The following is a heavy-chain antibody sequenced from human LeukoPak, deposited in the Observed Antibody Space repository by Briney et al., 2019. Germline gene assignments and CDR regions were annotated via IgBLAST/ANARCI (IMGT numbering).Heavy chain of an antibody. D-gene: IGHD3-10*01. CDR1: GYTFTGYY. J-gene: IGHJ1*01. Sequence: ASVKVSCKGSGYTFTGYYIHWVRQPPGQGLEWVGLINTNTGGTYYAQKFQGRVSMTTITAINTTYMDLTRLRSDDTDIYYCAREVRAGYVAGGDWGQGTLVTVSS. V-gene: IGHV1-2*02. CDR3: AREVRAGYVAGGD. CDR2: INTNTGGT.